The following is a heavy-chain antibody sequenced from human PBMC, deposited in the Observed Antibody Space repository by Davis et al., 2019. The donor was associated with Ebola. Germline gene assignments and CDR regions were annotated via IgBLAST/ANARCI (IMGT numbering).Heavy chain of an antibody. Sequence: AASVKVSCKASGYTFTSYYMHWVRQAPGQGLEWMGWISAYNGNTNYAQKLQGRVTITADKSTSTAYMELSSLRSEDTAVYYCARARGEQLVRFDYWGQGTLVTVSS. CDR1: GYTFTSYY. D-gene: IGHD6-6*01. V-gene: IGHV1-18*04. J-gene: IGHJ4*02. CDR2: ISAYNGNT. CDR3: ARARGEQLVRFDY.